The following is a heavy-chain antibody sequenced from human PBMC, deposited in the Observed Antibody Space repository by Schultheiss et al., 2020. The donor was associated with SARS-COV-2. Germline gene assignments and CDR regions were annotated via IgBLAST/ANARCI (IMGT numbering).Heavy chain of an antibody. V-gene: IGHV4-30-4*01. CDR3: ARDSDDYGDYGWADAFDI. CDR2: IYYSGST. CDR1: GGSISSGNYY. J-gene: IGHJ3*02. Sequence: SETLSLTCTVSGGSISSGNYYWSWIRQPPGKALEWIGYIYYSGSTYYNPSLKSRVTISVDTSKNQFSLKLNSVTAADTAVYYCARDSDDYGDYGWADAFDIWGQGTMVTVSS. D-gene: IGHD4-17*01.